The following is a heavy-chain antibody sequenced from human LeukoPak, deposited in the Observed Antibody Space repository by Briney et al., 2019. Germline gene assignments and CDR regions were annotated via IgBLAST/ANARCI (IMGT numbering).Heavy chain of an antibody. J-gene: IGHJ4*02. CDR3: AANYDFWSGYPPD. V-gene: IGHV3-66*02. D-gene: IGHD3-3*01. CDR2: LYSSGTT. CDR1: GFTVNSKY. Sequence: GGSLRLSCAVSGFTVNSKYMNWVRQAPGKGLEWVSILYSSGTTYYADSVKGRFTISRDNSKNTLYLQMNRVRAEDTAVYYCAANYDFWSGYPPDWGQGTLVTVSS.